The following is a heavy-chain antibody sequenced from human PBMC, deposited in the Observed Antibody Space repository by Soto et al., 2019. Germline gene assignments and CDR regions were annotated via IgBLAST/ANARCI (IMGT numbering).Heavy chain of an antibody. V-gene: IGHV1-18*01. CDR2: ISAYNGNT. CDR3: ARDDPFPYDIRGHFFDY. D-gene: IGHD3-22*01. CDR1: GYTFTSYG. Sequence: ASVKVSCKASGYTFTSYGISWVRQAPGQGLEWMGWISAYNGNTNYAQKLQGRVTMTTDTSTSTAHMELGSLRSDDPAVYFCARDDPFPYDIRGHFFDYWGQGTLVTVSS. J-gene: IGHJ4*02.